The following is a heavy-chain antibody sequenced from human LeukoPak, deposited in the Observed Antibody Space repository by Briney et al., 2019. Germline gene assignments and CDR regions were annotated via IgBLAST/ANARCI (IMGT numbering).Heavy chain of an antibody. D-gene: IGHD1-7*01. CDR2: IYTSGST. Sequence: ASETLSLTCTVSGGSISSYYWSWIRQPAGKGLEWIGRIYTSGSTNYNPSLKSRVTMSVDTSKNQFSLKLSSVTAADTAVYYCARESSITGTTRWFDPWGQGTTVTVSS. CDR3: ARESSITGTTRWFDP. CDR1: GGSISSYY. J-gene: IGHJ5*01. V-gene: IGHV4-4*07.